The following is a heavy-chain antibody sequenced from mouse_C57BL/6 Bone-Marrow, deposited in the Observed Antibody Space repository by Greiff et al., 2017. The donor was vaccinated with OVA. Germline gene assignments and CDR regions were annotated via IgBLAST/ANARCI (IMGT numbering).Heavy chain of an antibody. Sequence: VMLVESGPGLVQPSQSLSITCTVSGFSLTSYGVHWVRQSPGKGLEWLGVIWSGGSTDYNAAFISRLSISKDNSKSQVFFKMNSLQADDTAIYYCARKGDSNYEAWFAYWGQGTLVTVSA. J-gene: IGHJ3*01. CDR2: IWSGGST. D-gene: IGHD2-5*01. V-gene: IGHV2-2*01. CDR3: ARKGDSNYEAWFAY. CDR1: GFSLTSYG.